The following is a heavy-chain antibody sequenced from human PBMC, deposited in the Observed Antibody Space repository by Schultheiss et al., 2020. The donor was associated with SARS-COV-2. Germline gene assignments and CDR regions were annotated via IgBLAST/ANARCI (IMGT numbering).Heavy chain of an antibody. CDR2: IKSDGSTT. CDR3: ARGNWGDS. V-gene: IGHV3-74*01. J-gene: IGHJ4*02. Sequence: GGSLRLSCAASGFTFSDYYMSWIRQAPGKGLVWVSRIKSDGSTTTYADSVKGRFTISRDNAKNSLYLQMDSLRVDDTAVYYCARGNWGDSWGQGALVTVSS. CDR1: GFTFSDYY. D-gene: IGHD3-16*01.